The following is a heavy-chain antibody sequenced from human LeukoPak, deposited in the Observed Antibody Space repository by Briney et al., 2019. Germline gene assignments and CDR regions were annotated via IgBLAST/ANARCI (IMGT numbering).Heavy chain of an antibody. J-gene: IGHJ3*01. Sequence: GGSLRLSCAASGFTFSSHWMSWVRQAPGKGLEWVANIRQDGSEKYYVDSVKGRYTISRDNAKNSLYLQMNSLRAEDTAVYYCARVQGHPPNGLDVWGQGTMVTVSS. CDR3: ARVQGHPPNGLDV. CDR2: IRQDGSEK. D-gene: IGHD2-8*01. V-gene: IGHV3-7*03. CDR1: GFTFSSHW.